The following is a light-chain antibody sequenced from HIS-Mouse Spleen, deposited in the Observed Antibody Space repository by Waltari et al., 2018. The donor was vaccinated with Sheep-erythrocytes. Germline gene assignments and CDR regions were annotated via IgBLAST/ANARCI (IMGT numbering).Light chain of an antibody. CDR3: QQRSNWPYT. Sequence: ELVMTQSPATLSVSPGERPTLFCRASQSVSSNLAWYQQTPGQAPRLLIYGASTRATGIPARFSGSGSGTEFTLTISSMQSEDFAVYYCQQRSNWPYTFGPGTKVDIK. CDR1: QSVSSN. V-gene: IGKV3-15*01. CDR2: GAS. J-gene: IGKJ3*01.